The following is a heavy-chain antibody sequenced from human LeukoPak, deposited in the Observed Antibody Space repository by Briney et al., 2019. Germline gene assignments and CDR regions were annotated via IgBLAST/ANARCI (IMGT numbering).Heavy chain of an antibody. J-gene: IGHJ4*02. V-gene: IGHV3-23*01. D-gene: IGHD2-2*01. CDR3: AKGLGYCSSTSCYADTRFDY. CDR1: GFTLSSYA. Sequence: GGSLRLSCAASGFTLSSYAMSWVRQAPGKGLEWVSAISGSGGSTYYADSVKGRFTISRDNSKNTLYLQMNSLRAEDTAVYYCAKGLGYCSSTSCYADTRFDYWGQGTLVTISS. CDR2: ISGSGGST.